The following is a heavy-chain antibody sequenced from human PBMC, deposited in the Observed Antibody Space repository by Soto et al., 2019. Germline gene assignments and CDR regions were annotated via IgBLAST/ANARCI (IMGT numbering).Heavy chain of an antibody. CDR3: ARSAGWYAVHS. CDR1: GDSVSSPYY. V-gene: IGHV4-4*02. Sequence: QVQLQESGPGLVKPSGTLSLTCAVSGDSVSSPYYWCWVRQPPGKGLEWIGGVFHTGTTSYNPSLRSRVTISMDKSNNHFALDLSSVTAADTAVYYCARSAGWYAVHSWGPGTLVIVSS. J-gene: IGHJ4*02. D-gene: IGHD3-3*01. CDR2: VFHTGTT.